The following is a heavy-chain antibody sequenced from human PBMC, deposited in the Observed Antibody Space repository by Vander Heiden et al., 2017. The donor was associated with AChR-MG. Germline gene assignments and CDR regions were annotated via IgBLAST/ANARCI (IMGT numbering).Heavy chain of an antibody. CDR1: GFTFSSYA. CDR2: ISGSGGST. V-gene: IGHV3-23*01. CDR3: AKASRRDGYNLVDY. Sequence: EVQLLEPGGGLVQPGGSLRLSCAAPGFTFSSYAMSWVRQAPGKGLEWVSAISGSGGSTYYADSVKGRFNISRDNSKNTLYLQMNSLRAEDTAVYYCAKASRRDGYNLVDYWGQGTLVTVSS. J-gene: IGHJ4*02. D-gene: IGHD5-12*01.